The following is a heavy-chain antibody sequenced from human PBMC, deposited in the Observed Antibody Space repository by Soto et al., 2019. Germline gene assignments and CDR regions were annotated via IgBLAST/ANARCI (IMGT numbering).Heavy chain of an antibody. CDR2: ISSSSSTI. CDR1: GFSFSSYS. Sequence: PGGSLRLSCAASGFSFSSYSMNWVRQAPGKGLEWVSYISSSSSTIYYADSVKGRFTISRDNAKNSLYLQMNSLKSEDTAVYYCTTDNGWFDPWGQGTLVTVSS. J-gene: IGHJ5*02. V-gene: IGHV3-48*01. CDR3: TTDNGWFDP.